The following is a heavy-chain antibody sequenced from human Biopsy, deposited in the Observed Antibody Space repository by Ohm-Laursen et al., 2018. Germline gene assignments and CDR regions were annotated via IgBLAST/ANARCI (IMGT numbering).Heavy chain of an antibody. J-gene: IGHJ1*01. D-gene: IGHD2-15*01. Sequence: GTLSLTCTVSGGSFTGHYWGWIRQPPGKGLEWIGHISYTGYTSYNASLKSRVTISVDTSRNHFSLRLSSLTADDTAVYYCAKGQDLRGGAEYFQHWGQGALVTVSS. CDR1: GGSFTGHY. V-gene: IGHV4-59*11. CDR3: AKGQDLRGGAEYFQH. CDR2: ISYTGYT.